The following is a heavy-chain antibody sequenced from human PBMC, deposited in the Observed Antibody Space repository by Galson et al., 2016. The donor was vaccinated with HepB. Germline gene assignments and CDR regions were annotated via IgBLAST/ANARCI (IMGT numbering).Heavy chain of an antibody. Sequence: SLRPSCAASGFVFSNFGLSWVRQAPGKGLEWVASISTRRTTYYSDSVQGRFTISRDNADNSLSLQMNSLSGDDTALYYCAKDGSYSGNLHGYFDYWGQGTLVTVSS. V-gene: IGHV3-23*01. D-gene: IGHD1-26*01. CDR3: AKDGSYSGNLHGYFDY. CDR2: ISTRRTT. J-gene: IGHJ4*02. CDR1: GFVFSNFG.